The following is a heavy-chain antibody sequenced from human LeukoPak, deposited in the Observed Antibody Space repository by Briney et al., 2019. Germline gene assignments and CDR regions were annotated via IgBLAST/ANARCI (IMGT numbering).Heavy chain of an antibody. V-gene: IGHV3-48*01. CDR3: ARGPYDFWSGYYPYYYYYYMDV. D-gene: IGHD3-3*01. J-gene: IGHJ6*03. Sequence: GGSLRLSCAASGFTFSSYGMHWVRQAPGKGLEWVSYISSSSSTIYYADSVKGRFTISRDNAKNSLYLQMNSLRAEDTAVYYCARGPYDFWSGYYPYYYYYYMDVWGKGTTVTVSS. CDR2: ISSSSSTI. CDR1: GFTFSSYG.